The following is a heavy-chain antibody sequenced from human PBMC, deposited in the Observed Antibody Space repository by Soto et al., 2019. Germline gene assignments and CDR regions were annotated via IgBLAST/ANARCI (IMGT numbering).Heavy chain of an antibody. CDR2: IYYSGST. V-gene: IGHV4-59*01. CDR3: ARAKWGHYDILTGYQRGNWFDP. D-gene: IGHD3-9*01. CDR1: GGSISSNY. Sequence: TLSLTCTVSGGSISSNYWSWIRQPPGKGLEWIGYIYYSGSTNYNPSLKSRVTISVDTSKNQFSLKLSSVTAADTAVYYCARAKWGHYDILTGYQRGNWFDPWGQGTLVTVPQ. J-gene: IGHJ5*02.